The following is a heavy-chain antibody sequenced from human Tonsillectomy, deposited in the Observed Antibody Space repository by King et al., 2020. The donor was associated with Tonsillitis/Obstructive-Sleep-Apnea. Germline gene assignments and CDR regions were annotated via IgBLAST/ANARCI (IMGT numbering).Heavy chain of an antibody. CDR1: GGSISSSSYY. J-gene: IGHJ5*02. D-gene: IGHD3-3*01. CDR2: IYYSGST. Sequence: PLQESGPGLVKPSETLSLTCTVSGGSISSSSYYWGWIRQPPGKGLEWIGSIYYSGSTYYNPSLKSRVTISVDTSKNQFSLKLSSVTAADTAVYYCARHYDFWSGYYNPWGQGTLVTVSS. CDR3: ARHYDFWSGYYNP. V-gene: IGHV4-39*01.